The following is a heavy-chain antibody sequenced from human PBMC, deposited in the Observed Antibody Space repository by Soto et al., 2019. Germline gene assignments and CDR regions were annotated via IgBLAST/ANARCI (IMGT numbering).Heavy chain of an antibody. V-gene: IGHV4-38-2*01. D-gene: IGHD6-13*01. CDR1: HYSLGRGSF. J-gene: IGHJ2*01. CDR3: FLDIAAASTVYSLSL. Sequence: LYISCAVYHYSLGRGSFSVWVRHPPGKRLEWIANMYHDGNTHYNPSLKSRVTMPVDTSKNQFYLKLNSVTAAETAVYYCFLDIAAASTVYSLSLW. CDR2: MYHDGNT.